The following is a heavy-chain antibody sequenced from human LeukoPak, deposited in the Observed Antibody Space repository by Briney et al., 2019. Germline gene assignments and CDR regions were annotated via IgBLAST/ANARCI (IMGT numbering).Heavy chain of an antibody. CDR3: AGDAHYGSGSYYYMDV. Sequence: SETLSLTCTVSGGSISSYYWSWIRQPAGKGLEWIGRIYTSGSTNYNPSLKSRVTMSVDTSKNQLSLKLSSVTAADTAVYYCAGDAHYGSGSYYYMDVWGKGTTVTVSS. CDR2: IYTSGST. V-gene: IGHV4-4*07. CDR1: GGSISSYY. D-gene: IGHD3-10*01. J-gene: IGHJ6*03.